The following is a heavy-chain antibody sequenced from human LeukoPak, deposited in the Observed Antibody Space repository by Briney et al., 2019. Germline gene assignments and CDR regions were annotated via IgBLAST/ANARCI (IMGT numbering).Heavy chain of an antibody. CDR1: GFTVSSNY. D-gene: IGHD3-9*01. CDR2: IYSGGST. Sequence: GGSLRLSCAASGFTVSSNYMSWVRQAPGKGLEWVSVIYSGGSTYYADSVKGRFTISRDNSKNTLYLQMNSLRAEDTAVYYCARGTYYDILTGYLSRTENYYYYYYMDVWGKGTTVTISS. V-gene: IGHV3-53*01. CDR3: ARGTYYDILTGYLSRTENYYYYYYMDV. J-gene: IGHJ6*03.